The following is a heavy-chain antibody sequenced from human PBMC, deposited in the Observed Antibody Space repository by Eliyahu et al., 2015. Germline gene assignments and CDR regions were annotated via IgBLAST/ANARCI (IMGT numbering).Heavy chain of an antibody. V-gene: IGHV3-23*01. D-gene: IGHD5-18*01. J-gene: IGHJ4*02. Sequence: EVQLLESGGGLVQSGGSLRLXCAASXFTFSSYAMSWVPQXPVKGLEWVSAIXGSGGTTYHADSVKGRFTMSRDNSKDTLYLQMNSLRAEDTAVYYCAKYNYGLRGVDYWGQGTLVTVSS. CDR1: XFTFSSYA. CDR2: IXGSGGTT. CDR3: AKYNYGLRGVDY.